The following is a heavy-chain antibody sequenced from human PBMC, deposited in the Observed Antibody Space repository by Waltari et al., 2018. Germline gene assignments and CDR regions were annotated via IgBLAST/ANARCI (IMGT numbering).Heavy chain of an antibody. CDR3: ARDRRTTVTTSLGY. D-gene: IGHD4-17*01. J-gene: IGHJ4*02. CDR1: GFTFSSYG. CDR2: YWYDGSKK. V-gene: IGHV3-33*01. Sequence: QVQLVESGGGVVQPGRSLRLSCAASGFTFSSYGMHWVRQAPGKGLEWGAVYWYDGSKKYYADSVKGRFTISRDNSKNTLYLQMNSLRAEDTAVYYCARDRRTTVTTSLGYWGQGTLVTVSS.